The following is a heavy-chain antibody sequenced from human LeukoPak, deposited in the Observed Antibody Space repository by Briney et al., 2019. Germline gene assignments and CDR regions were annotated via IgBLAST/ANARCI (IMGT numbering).Heavy chain of an antibody. CDR1: GFTFNPFN. J-gene: IGHJ4*02. CDR3: ARGHYDVLAASYKWTPDY. V-gene: IGHV3-21*01. Sequence: GGSLRLSCAASGFTFNPFNMNWVRQAPGKGLEWVSSITRGGDYIYYADSVKGRFTTSRDNAKNSLSLQLNSLRVEDTAVYYCARGHYDVLAASYKWTPDYWGQGTLVTVSS. CDR2: ITRGGDYI. D-gene: IGHD3-9*01.